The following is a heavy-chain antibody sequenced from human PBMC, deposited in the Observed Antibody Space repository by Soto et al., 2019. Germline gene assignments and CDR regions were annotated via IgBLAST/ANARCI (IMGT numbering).Heavy chain of an antibody. Sequence: QVQLQESGPGLVKPSETLSLTCTVSGGSIRSYYWSWIRQPPGKGLEWIGYIYYSGSTNYNPSLKSRVTISVDTSKNQFSLKLSSVTAADTAVYYCARGTGGYYYYYGMDVWGQGTTVTVSS. J-gene: IGHJ6*02. CDR1: GGSIRSYY. D-gene: IGHD7-27*01. CDR2: IYYSGST. CDR3: ARGTGGYYYYYGMDV. V-gene: IGHV4-59*01.